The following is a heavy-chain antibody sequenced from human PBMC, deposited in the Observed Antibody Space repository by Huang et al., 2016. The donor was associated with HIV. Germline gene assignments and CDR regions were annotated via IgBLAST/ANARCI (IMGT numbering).Heavy chain of an antibody. J-gene: IGHJ6*03. D-gene: IGHD2-2*01. CDR3: ARDRLVPAAITNYYYHMDV. V-gene: IGHV4-59*11. Sequence: QVQLQESGPGQVKPSATLSLTCTVSGGSISSPYWSWIRQPPGKGLEWIGAIFYSATTKYNPSLKSRVTISIDMSKNQFSLKLSSVTAADTAVYFCARDRLVPAAITNYYYHMDVWGKGTTVTVSS. CDR2: IFYSATT. CDR1: GGSISSPY.